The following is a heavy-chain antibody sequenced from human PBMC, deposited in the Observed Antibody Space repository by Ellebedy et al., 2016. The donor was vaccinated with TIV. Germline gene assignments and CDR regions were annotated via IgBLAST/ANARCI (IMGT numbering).Heavy chain of an antibody. D-gene: IGHD1-7*01. CDR1: GGSIGNYY. CDR3: ARYHRKYNWNYWFDP. CDR2: IYYSGST. J-gene: IGHJ5*02. V-gene: IGHV4-59*01. Sequence: SETLSLTCTVSGGSIGNYYWNWIRQSPGKGLEWIGYIYYSGSTNYNPSLKSRVTISVDTSKNQFSLKLSSVTAADTAVYYCARYHRKYNWNYWFDPWGQGTLVTVSS.